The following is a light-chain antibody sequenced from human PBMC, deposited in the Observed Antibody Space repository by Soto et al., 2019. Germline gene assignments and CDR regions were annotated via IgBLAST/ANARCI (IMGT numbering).Light chain of an antibody. CDR3: QQSYSNPMT. CDR1: QSISLW. V-gene: IGKV1-39*01. Sequence: DIEMTQHPYPLYASLGDRVPITCRASQSISLWLAWYQQKPGKAPQVLIWDASSLQRGVPSRFSGSGSGTDFTLTISSLQPEDFATYYCQQSYSNPMTFGQGTRLEIK. J-gene: IGKJ5*01. CDR2: DAS.